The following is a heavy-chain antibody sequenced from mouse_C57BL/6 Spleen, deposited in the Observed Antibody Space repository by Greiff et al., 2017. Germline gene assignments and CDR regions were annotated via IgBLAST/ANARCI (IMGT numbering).Heavy chain of an antibody. CDR3: AREDDYDEVAY. J-gene: IGHJ3*01. Sequence: VQLQQPGAELVRPGSSVKLSCKASGYTFTSYWMHWVKQRPIQGLEWIGNIDPSDSETHYNRKFKDKATLTVDKSSSTAYMQLSSLTSEDSAVYYCAREDDYDEVAYWGQGTLVTVSA. V-gene: IGHV1-52*01. CDR2: IDPSDSET. CDR1: GYTFTSYW. D-gene: IGHD2-4*01.